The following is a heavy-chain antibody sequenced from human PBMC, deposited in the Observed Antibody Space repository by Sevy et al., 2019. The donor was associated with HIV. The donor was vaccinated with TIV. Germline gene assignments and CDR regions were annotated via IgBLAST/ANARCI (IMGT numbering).Heavy chain of an antibody. V-gene: IGHV3-23*01. J-gene: IGHJ6*02. CDR2: ISSSGRFT. D-gene: IGHD2-15*01. CDR3: AKGFCSGATCPRDYYYYGMDV. Sequence: GGSLRLSCSASEFTFSSYGMSWVRQAPGKGLEWVSSISSSGRFTYYADFVEGRFIISRDNSKNTLSVQMNSLRAEDTAVYYCAKGFCSGATCPRDYYYYGMDVWGQGSTVTVSS. CDR1: EFTFSSYG.